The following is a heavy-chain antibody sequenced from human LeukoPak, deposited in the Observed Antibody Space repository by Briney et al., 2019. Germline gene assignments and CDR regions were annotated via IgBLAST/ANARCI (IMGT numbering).Heavy chain of an antibody. CDR2: INHSGST. Sequence: SETLSLTCAVYGGSFSGYYWSWIRQPPGKGLEWIGEINHSGSTNYNPSLKSRVTISVDTSKNQFSLKLSSVTAADTAVYYCARWAYSSSWYGVRYFDYWGQGTLVTVSS. J-gene: IGHJ4*02. CDR1: GGSFSGYY. V-gene: IGHV4-34*01. CDR3: ARWAYSSSWYGVRYFDY. D-gene: IGHD6-13*01.